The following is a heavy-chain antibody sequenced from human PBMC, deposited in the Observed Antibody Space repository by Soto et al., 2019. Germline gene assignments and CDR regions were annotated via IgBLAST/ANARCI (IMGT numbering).Heavy chain of an antibody. D-gene: IGHD2-2*01. CDR2: ISLYSDGT. Sequence: AAVKVSYKTSGYTFSNYGITWVRQAHGQPLEWLGWISLYSDGTNYAQKFQGRVSMTTDTSTTTAYMELRSLRSDDTAVYYCARVVPGAEAWFGPWGQGTLVTVSS. V-gene: IGHV1-18*01. J-gene: IGHJ5*02. CDR3: ARVVPGAEAWFGP. CDR1: GYTFSNYG.